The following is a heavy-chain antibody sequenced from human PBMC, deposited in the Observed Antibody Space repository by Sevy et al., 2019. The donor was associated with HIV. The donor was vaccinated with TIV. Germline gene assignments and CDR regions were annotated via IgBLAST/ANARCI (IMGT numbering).Heavy chain of an antibody. Sequence: GGSLRLSCTASGFTFTDYVMNWVRQAPGRGLEWVSSIGGSGGSTHYADSVKGRFTISRDNAKNSLYLQMNSLREEDTAVYYCARPGSGWFEFDSWGQGTLVTVSS. CDR1: GFTFTDYV. CDR3: ARPGSGWFEFDS. J-gene: IGHJ4*02. V-gene: IGHV3-23*01. CDR2: IGGSGGST. D-gene: IGHD6-19*01.